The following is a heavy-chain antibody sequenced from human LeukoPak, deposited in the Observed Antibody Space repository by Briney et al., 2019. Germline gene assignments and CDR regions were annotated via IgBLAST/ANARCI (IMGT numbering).Heavy chain of an antibody. V-gene: IGHV4-59*01. CDR2: INYSGST. Sequence: PSETLSLTCAVYGGSFSGYHWSWIRQPPGKGLEWIGYINYSGSTNYNPSLKSRVTISVDTSKKQFSLKVSSVTAADTAVYHCARQPTTVTTGDAFDIWGQGTMVTVSS. CDR1: GGSFSGYH. D-gene: IGHD4-17*01. CDR3: ARQPTTVTTGDAFDI. J-gene: IGHJ3*02.